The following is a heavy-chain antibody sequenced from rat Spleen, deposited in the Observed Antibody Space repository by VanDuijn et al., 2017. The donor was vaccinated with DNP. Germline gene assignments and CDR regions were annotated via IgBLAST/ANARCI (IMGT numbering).Heavy chain of an antibody. CDR3: ARGEYSTLRDAMDA. CDR2: INTGSGGT. Sequence: QVQLQQSGAELAKPGSSVKISCRASGYTFTSYYISWIKQTTGQGLEYIGYINTGSGGTNYNEKFKGKATLTIDRSSSTAFMQLSSLTPDDSAVFYCARGEYSTLRDAMDAWGQGTSVTVSS. CDR1: GYTFTSYY. D-gene: IGHD1-2*01. V-gene: IGHV1-43*01. J-gene: IGHJ4*01.